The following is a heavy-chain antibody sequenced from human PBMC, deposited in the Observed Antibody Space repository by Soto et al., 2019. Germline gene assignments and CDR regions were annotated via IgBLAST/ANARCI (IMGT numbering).Heavy chain of an antibody. J-gene: IGHJ2*01. V-gene: IGHV3-74*01. CDR3: ARVGRGFWYFDL. Sequence: EVQLVESGGGLVQPGGSLRLSCAASGFTFSSYWMHWVRQAPGKGLVWVSRMNSDGSTTSYADSVKGRFTISRDNAKNTVYLQMNILTAEDTAVYYCARVGRGFWYFDLWGRGTLVTVSS. CDR2: MNSDGSTT. CDR1: GFTFSSYW.